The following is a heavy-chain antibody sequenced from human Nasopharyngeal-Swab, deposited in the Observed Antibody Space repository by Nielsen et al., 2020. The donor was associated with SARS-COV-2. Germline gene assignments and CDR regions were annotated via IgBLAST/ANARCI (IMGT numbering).Heavy chain of an antibody. J-gene: IGHJ3*02. Sequence: GGSLRLSCKGSGYSLTSYWIGWVRQMPGKGLEWMGIIYPGDSDTRYSPSFQGQVTISADKSISTAYLQWSSLKASDTAMYYCARSAANDAFDIWGQGTMVTVSS. CDR3: ARSAANDAFDI. V-gene: IGHV5-51*01. D-gene: IGHD5-18*01. CDR1: GYSLTSYW. CDR2: IYPGDSDT.